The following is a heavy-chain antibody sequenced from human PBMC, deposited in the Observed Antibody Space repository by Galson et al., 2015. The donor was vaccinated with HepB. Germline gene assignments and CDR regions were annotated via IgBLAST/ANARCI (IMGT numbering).Heavy chain of an antibody. CDR1: GFTFSSYD. V-gene: IGHV3-13*04. Sequence: SLRLSCAASGFTFSSYDMHWVRQATGKGLEWVSAIGTAGDTYYPGSVKGRFTISRENAKNSLYLQMNSLRAGDTAVYYCARAHWGYPLLGYSDLWGRGTLVTVSS. D-gene: IGHD7-27*01. CDR2: IGTAGDT. J-gene: IGHJ2*01. CDR3: ARAHWGYPLLGYSDL.